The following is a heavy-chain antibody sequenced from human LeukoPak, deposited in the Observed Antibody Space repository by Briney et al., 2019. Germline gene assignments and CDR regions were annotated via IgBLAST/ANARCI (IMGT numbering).Heavy chain of an antibody. CDR1: GGSFSGYY. J-gene: IGHJ3*02. CDR2: INHSGST. CDR3: ARVNVDYGPSAFDI. Sequence: PSETLSLTCAVYGGSFSGYYWSWIRQPPGKGLEWIGEINHSGSTNYNPPLKSRVTISVDTSKNQFSLKLSSVTAADTAVYYCARVNVDYGPSAFDIWGQGTMVTVSS. D-gene: IGHD4-17*01. V-gene: IGHV4-34*01.